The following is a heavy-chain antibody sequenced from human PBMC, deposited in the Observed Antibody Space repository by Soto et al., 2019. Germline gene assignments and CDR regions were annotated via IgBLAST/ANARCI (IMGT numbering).Heavy chain of an antibody. CDR1: GVTMSRGGYS. J-gene: IGHJ6*02. CDR3: PRSASGRYDMDV. CDR2: IYHSGST. Sequence: SETRCLSCAGSGVTMSRGGYSGRWIRQPPGKGLEWIGYIYHSGSTYYNPSLKSRVAMSLDASRNQFSLKLSPVTAADTAVYYCPRSASGRYDMDVWGPGTTVT. D-gene: IGHD3-10*01. V-gene: IGHV4-30-2*05.